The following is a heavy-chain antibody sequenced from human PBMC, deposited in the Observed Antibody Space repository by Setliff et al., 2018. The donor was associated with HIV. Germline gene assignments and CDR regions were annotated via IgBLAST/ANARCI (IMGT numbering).Heavy chain of an antibody. Sequence: ASVKVSCKASGGTFSSYAISWVQQAPGKGLQWMGRIDPDDGETVYAEKFEGRVSITADTSSDTSYVELTGVTSDDTAVYYCVTGKFCSGGSCYHYVMDVWGQGTAVTVSS. J-gene: IGHJ6*02. D-gene: IGHD2-15*01. CDR1: GGTFSSYA. CDR3: VTGKFCSGGSCYHYVMDV. V-gene: IGHV1-69-2*01. CDR2: IDPDDGET.